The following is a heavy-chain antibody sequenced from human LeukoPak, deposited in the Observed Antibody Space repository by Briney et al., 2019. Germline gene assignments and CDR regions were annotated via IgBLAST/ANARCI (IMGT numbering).Heavy chain of an antibody. CDR3: ARGDYYYYYYMDV. Sequence: SETLSRTCTVSGGSISSYYWSWIRQPPGKGLEWIGYIYYSGSTNYNPSLKSRVTISVDTSKNQFSLKLSSVTAADTAVYYCARGDYYYYYYMDVWGKGTTVTVSS. V-gene: IGHV4-59*01. CDR2: IYYSGST. CDR1: GGSISSYY. J-gene: IGHJ6*03.